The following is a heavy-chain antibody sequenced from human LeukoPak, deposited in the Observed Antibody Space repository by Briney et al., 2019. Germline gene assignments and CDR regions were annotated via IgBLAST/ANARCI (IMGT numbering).Heavy chain of an antibody. D-gene: IGHD2-2*01. Sequence: HYMDSVKGRFTISRDSAKNSLYLQMNSLRAEDTAVYYCAKIYCTSTDCYYDYWGQGTLVTVSS. J-gene: IGHJ4*02. V-gene: IGHV3-7*01. CDR3: AKIYCTSTDCYYDY.